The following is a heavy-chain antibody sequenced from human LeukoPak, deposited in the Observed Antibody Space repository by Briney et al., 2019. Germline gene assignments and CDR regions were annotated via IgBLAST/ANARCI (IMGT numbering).Heavy chain of an antibody. CDR2: IIPIFGTA. CDR1: GYTLTELS. J-gene: IGHJ4*02. CDR3: AILGVDGYNYEGYDY. Sequence: GSSVKVSCKVSGYTLTELSMHWVRQAPGQGLEWMGGIIPIFGTANYAQKFQGRVTITADESTSTAYMELSSLRSEDTAVYYCAILGVDGYNYEGYDYWGQGTLVTVSS. D-gene: IGHD5-24*01. V-gene: IGHV1-69*13.